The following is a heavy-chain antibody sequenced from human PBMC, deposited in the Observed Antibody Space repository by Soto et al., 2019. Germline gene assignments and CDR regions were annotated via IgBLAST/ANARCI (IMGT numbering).Heavy chain of an antibody. CDR2: IGISGDA. D-gene: IGHD2-15*01. CDR3: ARGQEVGAHFFDS. CDR1: GFTFSKFD. Sequence: GGSLRLSCEASGFTFSKFDMHWVRQPTGKGLEWVSTIGISGDAYYAVSVKGRFTISRDNAKNSLSLQMNSLRAGDTALYFCARGQEVGAHFFDSWDQGTQVTVSS. J-gene: IGHJ4*02. V-gene: IGHV3-13*04.